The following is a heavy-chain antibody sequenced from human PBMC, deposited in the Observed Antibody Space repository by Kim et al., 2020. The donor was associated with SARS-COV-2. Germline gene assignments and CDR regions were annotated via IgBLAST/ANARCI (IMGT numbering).Heavy chain of an antibody. CDR2: INHSGST. J-gene: IGHJ4*02. CDR3: ATRGFDY. CDR1: GGSFSGYY. Sequence: SETLSLTCAVYGGSFSGYYWSWIRQPPGKGLEWIGEINHSGSTNYNPSLKSRVTISVDTSKNQFSLKLSSVTAADTAVYYCATRGFDYWGQGTLVTVSS. D-gene: IGHD1-26*01. V-gene: IGHV4-34*01.